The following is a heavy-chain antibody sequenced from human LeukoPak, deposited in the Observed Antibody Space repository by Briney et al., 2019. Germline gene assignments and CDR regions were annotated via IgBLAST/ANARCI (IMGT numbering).Heavy chain of an antibody. J-gene: IGHJ4*02. D-gene: IGHD3-16*02. V-gene: IGHV3-9*01. CDR3: AKDRVTFGGVIVTLFDY. CDR1: GLTFDDYV. CDR2: ITWNSGSI. Sequence: PGGSLRLSCAASGLTFDDYVMHWVRQAPGKGLEWVSGITWNSGSIGYADSVKGRFTISRDNAKNSLYLQMNSLRAEDTALYYCAKDRVTFGGVIVTLFDYWGQGTLVTVSS.